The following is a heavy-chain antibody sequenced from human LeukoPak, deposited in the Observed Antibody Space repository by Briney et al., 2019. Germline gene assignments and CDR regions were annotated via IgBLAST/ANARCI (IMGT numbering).Heavy chain of an antibody. J-gene: IGHJ4*02. D-gene: IGHD3-3*01. CDR2: IYHSGSA. Sequence: SETLSLTCTVSGGSISSSSYYWGWIRQPPGKGLEWIGSIYHSGSAYYNPSLKSRVTISVDTSKNQFSLKLTSVTAADTAVFYCARVPTYYDFWSGSYYFDYWGQGSLVTVSS. CDR1: GGSISSSSYY. V-gene: IGHV4-39*07. CDR3: ARVPTYYDFWSGSYYFDY.